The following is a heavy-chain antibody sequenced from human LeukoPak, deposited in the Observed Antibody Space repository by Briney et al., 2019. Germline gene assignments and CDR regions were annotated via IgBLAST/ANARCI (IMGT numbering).Heavy chain of an antibody. J-gene: IGHJ4*02. CDR2: IYYSGST. V-gene: IGHV4-34*01. CDR1: GGSFSGYY. CDR3: ARVHVGYSSAWYRGGYFDF. D-gene: IGHD6-19*01. Sequence: SETLSLSCAVYGGSFSGYYWGWIRQPPGKGLEWIGSIYYSGSTYFNPSLKSRVTISVDTSKNQFSLKLSSVTAADTAVYYCARVHVGYSSAWYRGGYFDFWGQGTLVTVSS.